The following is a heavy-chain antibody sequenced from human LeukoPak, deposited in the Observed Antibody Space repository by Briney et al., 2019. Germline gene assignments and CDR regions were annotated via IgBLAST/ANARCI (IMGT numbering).Heavy chain of an antibody. Sequence: HGESLKISCKGSGYSFTSYWIGWVRQMPGKGLEWMGIIYPGDSDTRYSPSSQGQVTISADKSISTAYLQWSSLKASDTAMYYCARHTSPGAVAGTEFDYWGQGTLVTVSS. CDR2: IYPGDSDT. V-gene: IGHV5-51*01. CDR3: ARHTSPGAVAGTEFDY. D-gene: IGHD6-19*01. CDR1: GYSFTSYW. J-gene: IGHJ4*02.